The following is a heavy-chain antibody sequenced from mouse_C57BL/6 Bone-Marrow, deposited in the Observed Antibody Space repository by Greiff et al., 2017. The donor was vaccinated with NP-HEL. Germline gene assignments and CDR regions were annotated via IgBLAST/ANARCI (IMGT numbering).Heavy chain of an antibody. CDR3: ARDAAYYYGSSYGCFDY. V-gene: IGHV5-4*01. Sequence: EVMLVESGGGLVKPGGSLKLSCAASGFTFSSYAMSWVRQTPEKRLEWVATISDGGSYTDYPHNVKGRFTISRANAKNNLYLQMSHLKSEDTAMYYCARDAAYYYGSSYGCFDYWGQGTTLTVSS. CDR2: ISDGGSYT. J-gene: IGHJ2*01. D-gene: IGHD1-1*01. CDR1: GFTFSSYA.